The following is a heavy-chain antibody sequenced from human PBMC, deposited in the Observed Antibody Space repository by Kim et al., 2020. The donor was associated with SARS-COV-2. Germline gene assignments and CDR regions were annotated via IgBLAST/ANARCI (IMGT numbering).Heavy chain of an antibody. J-gene: IGHJ3*02. CDR1: GFTFSSYG. CDR2: ISYDGSNK. CDR3: ARARSPITMVRGVIINNDAFDI. Sequence: GGSLRLSCAASGFTFSSYGMHWVRQAPGKGLEWVAVISYDGSNKYYADSVKGRFTISRDNSKNTLYLQMNSLRAEDTAVYYCARARSPITMVRGVIINNDAFDIWGRGTRVTVSS. V-gene: IGHV3-33*05. D-gene: IGHD3-10*01.